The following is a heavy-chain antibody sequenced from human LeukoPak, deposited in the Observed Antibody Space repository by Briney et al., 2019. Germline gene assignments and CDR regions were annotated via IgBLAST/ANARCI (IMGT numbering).Heavy chain of an antibody. CDR2: IYPGDSDT. J-gene: IGHJ4*02. V-gene: IGHV5-51*01. D-gene: IGHD6-13*01. CDR3: AIELSWYGGYFDY. Sequence: GESLKISCKGSGYSFTSYWIGWVRQMPGKGPEWMGIIYPGDSDTRYSPSFQGQVTISADKSISTAYLQWSSLKASDTAMYYCAIELSWYGGYFDYWGQGTLVTVSS. CDR1: GYSFTSYW.